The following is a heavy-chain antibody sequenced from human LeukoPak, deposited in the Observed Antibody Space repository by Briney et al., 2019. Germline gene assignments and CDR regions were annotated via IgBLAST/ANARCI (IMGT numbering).Heavy chain of an antibody. Sequence: GGSLRLSCAASGFTFSSYSMNWVRQAPGKGLEWVSSISSSSSYIYYADAVKGRFTISRDNAKNSLYLQMNSLRAEDTAVYYCARALPSKGPYSYGSRGGVDYWGQGTLVTVSS. V-gene: IGHV3-21*01. D-gene: IGHD5-18*01. CDR2: ISSSSSYI. CDR1: GFTFSSYS. CDR3: ARALPSKGPYSYGSRGGVDY. J-gene: IGHJ4*02.